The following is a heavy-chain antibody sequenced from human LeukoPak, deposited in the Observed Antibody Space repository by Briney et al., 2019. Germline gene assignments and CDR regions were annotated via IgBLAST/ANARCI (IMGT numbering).Heavy chain of an antibody. CDR1: GGSISSYY. CDR3: ARAFNYDFWSGSFYYMDV. Sequence: PSETLSLTCTVSGGSISSYYWSWIRQPAGKGLEWIGRIYTSGSTNYNPSLKSRVTMSVDTSKNQFSLKLSSVTAADTAVYYCARAFNYDFWSGSFYYMDVWGKGTTVTVSS. V-gene: IGHV4-4*07. CDR2: IYTSGST. J-gene: IGHJ6*03. D-gene: IGHD3-3*01.